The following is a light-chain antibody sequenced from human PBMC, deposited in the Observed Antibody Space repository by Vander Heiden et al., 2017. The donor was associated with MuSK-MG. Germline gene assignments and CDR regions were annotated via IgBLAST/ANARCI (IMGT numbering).Light chain of an antibody. CDR2: GAS. CDR3: QQYGDALR. CDR1: QSVTSDY. V-gene: IGKV3-20*01. J-gene: IGKJ4*01. Sequence: EVVLTQSPGTLSLSPGERATLSCRASQSVTSDYIAWYQQKPGQSPRLLIYGASSRATGSPDRFRGSGSGTDFTLTIARLEPEDFAVYSCQQYGDALRFGGGTRVEIK.